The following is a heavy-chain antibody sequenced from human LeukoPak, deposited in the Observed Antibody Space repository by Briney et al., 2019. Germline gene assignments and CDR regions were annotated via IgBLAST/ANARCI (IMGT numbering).Heavy chain of an antibody. V-gene: IGHV3-74*01. J-gene: IGHJ3*02. CDR3: TRGKGGYVNAFDI. CDR1: GFTYISYW. CDR2: IKSDGTST. Sequence: GGSLRLSCAASGFTYISYWMHWVRQAPGKGLVWVSRIKSDGTSTSNADSVRGRFTISRDNAKNTLYLQMNSLRAEDTAVYYCTRGKGGYVNAFDIWGQGTMVTVSS. D-gene: IGHD6-25*01.